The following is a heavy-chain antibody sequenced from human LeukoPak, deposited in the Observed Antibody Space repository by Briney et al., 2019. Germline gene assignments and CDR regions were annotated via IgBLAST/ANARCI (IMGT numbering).Heavy chain of an antibody. Sequence: GGSLRLSCATSGFTFSSYWMSWVRQAPGKGLEWVANIKQDGSEKYYVDSVKGRFTISRDNAKNSLYLQMNSLRAEDTAVYYCARDLSGYPIDYWGQGTLVTVSS. CDR1: GFTFSSYW. V-gene: IGHV3-7*01. J-gene: IGHJ4*02. CDR3: ARDLSGYPIDY. CDR2: IKQDGSEK. D-gene: IGHD3-9*01.